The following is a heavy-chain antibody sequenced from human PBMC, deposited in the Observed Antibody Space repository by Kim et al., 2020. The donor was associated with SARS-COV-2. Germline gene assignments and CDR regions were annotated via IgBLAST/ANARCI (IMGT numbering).Heavy chain of an antibody. CDR3: ARGGGYTIWTRSFHDAFDI. CDR2: IIPIFGTA. D-gene: IGHD5-12*01. Sequence: SVKVSCKASGGTFSSYAISWVRQAPGQGLEWMGGIIPIFGTANYAQKFQGRVTITADESTSTAYMELSSLRSEDTAVYYCARGGGYTIWTRSFHDAFDIWGQGTMVTVSS. J-gene: IGHJ3*02. V-gene: IGHV1-69*13. CDR1: GGTFSSYA.